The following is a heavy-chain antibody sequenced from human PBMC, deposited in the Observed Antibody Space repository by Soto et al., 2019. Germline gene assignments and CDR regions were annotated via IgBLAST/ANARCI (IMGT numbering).Heavy chain of an antibody. CDR1: GATSNNYV. Sequence: SVKVSCKTSGATSNNYVIYWVRQAPGQGLEWMGGIIPISGTTKYAQKFQGRVTITADESTSTAYMELSSLRSADTAVYYCARGATTTTFLAAFITYGMDDWGQGTTVTVSS. J-gene: IGHJ6*02. CDR2: IIPISGTT. CDR3: ARGATTTTFLAAFITYGMDD. V-gene: IGHV1-69*13. D-gene: IGHD3-16*01.